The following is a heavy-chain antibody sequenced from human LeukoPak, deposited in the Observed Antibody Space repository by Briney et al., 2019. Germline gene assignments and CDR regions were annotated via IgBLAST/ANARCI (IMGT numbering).Heavy chain of an antibody. CDR3: ARGGEGLVLVPPHFDY. Sequence: GGSLRLSCAASGFTFSSYSMNWVRQAPGKGLEWVSYISTSSSTIYYADSVKGRFTISSDNAKNSLSLQMSSLRDEDTAVYYCARGGEGLVLVPPHFDYWGQGTLVIVSS. CDR1: GFTFSSYS. D-gene: IGHD2-2*01. CDR2: ISTSSSTI. V-gene: IGHV3-48*02. J-gene: IGHJ4*02.